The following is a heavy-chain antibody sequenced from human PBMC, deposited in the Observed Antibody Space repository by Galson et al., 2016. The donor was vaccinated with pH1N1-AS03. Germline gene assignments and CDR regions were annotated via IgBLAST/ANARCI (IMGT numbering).Heavy chain of an antibody. CDR3: VRNEYRTSHPLTKFDP. D-gene: IGHD5-18*01. Sequence: ETLSLTCTVSGGSMSTSFWNWIRQPPGRGLEWVGNIYFSGTTNYNPSLKSRVTISVDTSKNQFSLELTSVTTSDTAVYYCVRNEYRTSHPLTKFDPWGRDTLVTVSS. J-gene: IGHJ2*01. V-gene: IGHV4-59*01. CDR1: GGSMSTSF. CDR2: IYFSGTT.